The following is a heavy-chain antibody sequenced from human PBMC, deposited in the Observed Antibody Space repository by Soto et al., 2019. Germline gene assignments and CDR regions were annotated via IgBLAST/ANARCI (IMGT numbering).Heavy chain of an antibody. CDR3: ARGYYGDPPALDY. CDR1: GFTFSSYY. CDR2: IKTDGSFS. J-gene: IGHJ4*02. V-gene: IGHV3-74*01. Sequence: EVQLVESGGGLVQPGGSLRLSCAASGFTFSSYYMHWVRQAPGKGLVWISRIKTDGSFSSYADSVKGRFTISRDNAKNTLLLQLNSLRDDDTAVYYCARGYYGDPPALDYWGQGTLVSVSS. D-gene: IGHD4-17*01.